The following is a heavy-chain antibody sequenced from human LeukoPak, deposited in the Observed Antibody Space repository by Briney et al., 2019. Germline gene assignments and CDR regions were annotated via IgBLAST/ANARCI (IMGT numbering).Heavy chain of an antibody. CDR1: GGSISSYY. V-gene: IGHV4-39*07. CDR3: AREGSITMIVVPIAGYFDY. D-gene: IGHD3-22*01. Sequence: SETLSLTCTVSGGSISSYYWGWIRHPPGKGLEWIGGIYYRGNAYYNPALKSGVSISVETSKNQFSLKLSSVTAADTAVYYCAREGSITMIVVPIAGYFDYWGQGTLVTVSS. J-gene: IGHJ4*02. CDR2: IYYRGNA.